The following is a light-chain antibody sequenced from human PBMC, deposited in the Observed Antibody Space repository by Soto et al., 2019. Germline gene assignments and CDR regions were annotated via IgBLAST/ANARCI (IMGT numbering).Light chain of an antibody. CDR2: WAS. J-gene: IGKJ1*01. V-gene: IGKV4-1*01. Sequence: IVMTQSPDSLAVSLGERATINCKSSQSVLYNSNNKNYLAWYQQKPGQPPKLLIYWASTRESGVPDRFSGSGSGTDFTLTISSLQAEDVEVYYCQQYYSTPRTFGQGTKVEIK. CDR3: QQYYSTPRT. CDR1: QSVLYNSNNKNY.